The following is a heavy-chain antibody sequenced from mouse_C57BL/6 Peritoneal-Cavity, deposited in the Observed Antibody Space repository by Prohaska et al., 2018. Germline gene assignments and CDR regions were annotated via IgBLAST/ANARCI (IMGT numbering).Heavy chain of an antibody. Sequence: VQPGGSRGLSCEGSGFTFSGFWMSWVRQTPGKTLEWIGDINSDGSAINYAPSIKDRLTIFRDNDKSTLYLQMSNVRSEDTATYFCMRYGNYWYFDVWGTGTTVTVSS. CDR1: GFTFSGFW. CDR2: INSDGSAI. V-gene: IGHV11-2*01. CDR3: MRYGNYWYFDV. J-gene: IGHJ1*03. D-gene: IGHD2-1*01.